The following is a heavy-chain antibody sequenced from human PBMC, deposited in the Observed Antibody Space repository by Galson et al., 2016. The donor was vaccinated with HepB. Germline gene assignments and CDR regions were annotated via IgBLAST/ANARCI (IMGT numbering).Heavy chain of an antibody. V-gene: IGHV3-64D*06. CDR2: ISSNGGST. J-gene: IGHJ4*02. CDR1: GFSFNNYA. CDR3: AKITYDFGSGCPY. D-gene: IGHD3-10*01. Sequence: SLRLSCAASGFSFNNYAMHWVRQAPGKGLEYVSGISSNGGSTYYAESVKGRFTISRDKSENTLYLQMSSLRAEDTAVYYCAKITYDFGSGCPYWGQGTLTIVSS.